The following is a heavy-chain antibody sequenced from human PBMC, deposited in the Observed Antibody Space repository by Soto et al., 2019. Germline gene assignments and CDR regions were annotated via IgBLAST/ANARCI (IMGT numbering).Heavy chain of an antibody. V-gene: IGHV3-30-3*01. D-gene: IGHD3-3*01. CDR3: AREMGWYYENYYYGMDV. CDR1: GFTFSSYA. J-gene: IGHJ6*02. CDR2: ISYDGSNK. Sequence: QVQLVESGGGVVQPGRSLRLSCAASGFTFSSYAMHWVRQAPGKGLEWVAVISYDGSNKYYADSVKGRFTISRDNSKNTLYLQMNSLRAEDTAVYYCAREMGWYYENYYYGMDVWGQGTTVTVSS.